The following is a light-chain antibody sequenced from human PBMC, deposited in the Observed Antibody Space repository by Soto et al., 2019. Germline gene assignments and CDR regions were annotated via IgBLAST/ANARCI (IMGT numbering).Light chain of an antibody. CDR1: QSVSSSY. CDR3: QQYGSSPWT. CDR2: GAS. Sequence: EIVLTQSPGTLSLSPGERATLSCRVSQSVSSSYLAWYQQKPGQAPRLLIYGASSRATGIPDRFSGSGSGADFTLTISRLEPEDFAVYYCQQYGSSPWTFGQGTK. J-gene: IGKJ1*01. V-gene: IGKV3-20*01.